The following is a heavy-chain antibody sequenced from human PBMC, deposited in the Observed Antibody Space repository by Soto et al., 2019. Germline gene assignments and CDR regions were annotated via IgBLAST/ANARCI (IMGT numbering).Heavy chain of an antibody. J-gene: IGHJ6*02. CDR2: IYPGDSDT. CDR1: GCSFPFYW. V-gene: IGHV5-51*01. D-gene: IGHD2-21*01. Sequence: GWCLKTCCRGPGCSFPFYWVRWVRHMPGKGLEWMGIIYPGDSDTRYSPSFQGQVTISADKSISTAYLQWSSLKASDTAMYYCARRSVILGYYYYGMDVWGQGTTVKVSS. CDR3: ARRSVILGYYYYGMDV.